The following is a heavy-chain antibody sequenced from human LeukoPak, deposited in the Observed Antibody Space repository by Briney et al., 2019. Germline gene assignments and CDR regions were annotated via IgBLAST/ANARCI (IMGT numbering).Heavy chain of an antibody. D-gene: IGHD3-22*01. CDR3: ASPRSGYRYTFDY. CDR1: AASISNYY. J-gene: IGHJ4*02. V-gene: IGHV4-4*09. Sequence: SETLFLTCAVSAASISNYYWSWVRQAPGKGLEWIGYISTSGNTSYNPSLKSRVSMSLDTSKNRFSLNLNFVTAADTAVYYCASPRSGYRYTFDYWGQGALVTVSS. CDR2: ISTSGNT.